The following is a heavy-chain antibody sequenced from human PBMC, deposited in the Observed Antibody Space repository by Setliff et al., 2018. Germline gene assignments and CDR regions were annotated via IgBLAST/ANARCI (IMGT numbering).Heavy chain of an antibody. J-gene: IGHJ6*03. CDR2: IYSDGSA. Sequence: PSETLSLTCAVSGGSISSSNWWSWVRQPPGKGLEWVSLIYSDGSAYYADSVKGRFTISRDNSENTLYLQMNSLRAEDTAVYYCARDREVVGSTRGTYYHYYHMDVWGKGTTVTVS. CDR1: GGSISSSNW. CDR3: ARDREVVGSTRGTYYHYYHMDV. V-gene: IGHV3-53*05. D-gene: IGHD1-26*01.